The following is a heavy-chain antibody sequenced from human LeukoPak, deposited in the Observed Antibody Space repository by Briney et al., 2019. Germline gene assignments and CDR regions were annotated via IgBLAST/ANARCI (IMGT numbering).Heavy chain of an antibody. V-gene: IGHV1-2*06. D-gene: IGHD1-26*01. CDR1: GYTFTGYF. CDR2: IKPNSGGT. Sequence: ASVKVSCKASGYTFTGYFMHWVRQAPGQGLEWMGRIKPNSGGTNNAQKFQGRVTMTRDTSISTAYMELSRLRSDDTAVYYCAKSRYSGNQRSAFDIWGQGTMVTVSS. CDR3: AKSRYSGNQRSAFDI. J-gene: IGHJ3*02.